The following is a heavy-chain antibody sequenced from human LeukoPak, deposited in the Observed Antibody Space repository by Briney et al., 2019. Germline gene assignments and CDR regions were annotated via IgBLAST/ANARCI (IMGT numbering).Heavy chain of an antibody. CDR3: ARDLKRGYSSGRYSWGTGSSNDY. V-gene: IGHV1-18*01. D-gene: IGHD6-19*01. CDR1: GYTFTIYG. Sequence: ASVKVSCKASGYTFTIYGISWVRQAPGQGLEWMGWISGYNGNTYYAQNLQGGVTMTTDTSTSTAYMELRSLRSADTAVYYCARDLKRGYSSGRYSWGTGSSNDYWGQGTLVTVSS. J-gene: IGHJ4*02. CDR2: ISGYNGNT.